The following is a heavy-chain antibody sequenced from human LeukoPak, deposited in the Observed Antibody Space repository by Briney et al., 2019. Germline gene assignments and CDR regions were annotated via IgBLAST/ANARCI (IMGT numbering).Heavy chain of an antibody. Sequence: SETLSLTCTVSGGSISSSSSYWGWIRQPPGKGLEWIGHIFHSGRTSYNPSLTSRVTISVDTSKNQFSLKLSSVTAADTAVYYCAREAESSSWYPYYYYYYMDVWGKGTTVTVSS. V-gene: IGHV4-39*07. D-gene: IGHD6-13*01. CDR2: IFHSGRT. CDR1: GGSISSSSSY. J-gene: IGHJ6*03. CDR3: AREAESSSWYPYYYYYYMDV.